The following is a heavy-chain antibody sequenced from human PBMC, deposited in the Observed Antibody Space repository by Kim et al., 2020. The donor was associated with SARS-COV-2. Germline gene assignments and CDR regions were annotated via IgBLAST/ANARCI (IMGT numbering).Heavy chain of an antibody. Sequence: YADSVKGRFTISRDNSKTTLYLHMNSLRAEDTAVYYCAKDRRSYSYYFDYWGQGTLVTVSS. J-gene: IGHJ4*02. D-gene: IGHD1-26*01. CDR3: AKDRRSYSYYFDY. V-gene: IGHV3-30*02.